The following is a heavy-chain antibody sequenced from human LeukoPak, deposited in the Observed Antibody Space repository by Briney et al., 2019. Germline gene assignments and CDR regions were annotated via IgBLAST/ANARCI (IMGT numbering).Heavy chain of an antibody. Sequence: GGSLRLSCAASGVTFSDYAMSWVRQAPGKGLEWVSDISGRGDSTYYADSVKGRFTISRDNAKNSLYLQMNSLRAEDTAVYYCARDLRGLGELSLDDYWGQGTLVTVSS. CDR1: GVTFSDYA. V-gene: IGHV3-23*01. D-gene: IGHD3-16*02. CDR3: ARDLRGLGELSLDDY. J-gene: IGHJ4*02. CDR2: ISGRGDST.